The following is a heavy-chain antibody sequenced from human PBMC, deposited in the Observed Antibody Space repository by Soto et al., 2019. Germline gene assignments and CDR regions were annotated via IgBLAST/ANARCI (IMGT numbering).Heavy chain of an antibody. Sequence: PSETLSLTCAVSGGSISSGGYSWSWIRQPPGKGLEWIGGIYYSGSTYYNPSLKSRVTISVDTSKNQFSLKLSSVTAADTAVYYCARHPASYDILTGHIDYWGQETLFTVSS. V-gene: IGHV4-39*01. CDR1: GGSISSGGYS. CDR3: ARHPASYDILTGHIDY. D-gene: IGHD3-9*01. CDR2: IYYSGST. J-gene: IGHJ4*02.